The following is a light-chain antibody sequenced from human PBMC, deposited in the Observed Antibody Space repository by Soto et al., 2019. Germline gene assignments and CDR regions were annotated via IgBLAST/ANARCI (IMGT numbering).Light chain of an antibody. CDR1: SVSIASKY. CDR3: QSYDTSNVV. CDR2: EDN. V-gene: IGLV6-57*01. J-gene: IGLJ2*01. Sequence: NFMLTQHRSVSESPGKTVTISCTRSSVSIASKYVQWYQQRPGGHPTTVIFEDNTRPSGVPDRFSGSIDSSSNSASLTISGLTTEDEADYYCQSYDTSNVVFGAGTKLTVL.